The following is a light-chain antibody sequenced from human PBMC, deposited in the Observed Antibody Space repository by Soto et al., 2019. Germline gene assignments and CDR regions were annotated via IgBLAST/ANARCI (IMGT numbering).Light chain of an antibody. CDR2: GAS. CDR1: QSVSSAN. CDR3: HHYPTSPAT. Sequence: TQDPATLAVAQRLNATRRRITSQSVSSANFAWYQQKPGQAPRLLIYGASSRATGIPDRFSGSVSGTASSVIILLLGHDCLAVYQCHHYPTSPATFGQGTKVDIK. V-gene: IGKV3-20*01. J-gene: IGKJ1*01.